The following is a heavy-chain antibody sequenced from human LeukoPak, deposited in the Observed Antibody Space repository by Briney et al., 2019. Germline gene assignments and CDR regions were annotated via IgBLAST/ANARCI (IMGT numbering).Heavy chain of an antibody. CDR2: IYYTGGT. Sequence: PSETLSLTCTLSGGSIRSHFWSWIRQPPGKGLEWIGYIYYTGGTSYNPSLKSRVTMSVDTSKNEFSLKVTSVTAADTAVYFCARHGTPIYHFYGMDVWGQGTTVTVSS. D-gene: IGHD1-26*01. CDR1: GGSIRSHF. J-gene: IGHJ6*01. V-gene: IGHV4-59*08. CDR3: ARHGTPIYHFYGMDV.